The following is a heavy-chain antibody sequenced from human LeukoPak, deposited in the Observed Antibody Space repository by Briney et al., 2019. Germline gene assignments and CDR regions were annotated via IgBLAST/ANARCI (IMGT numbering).Heavy chain of an antibody. Sequence: SVKVSCKASGGTFSSYAISWVRQAPGQGLEWMGRIIPIFGIANYAQKFQGRVTITADKSTSTAYMGLSSLRSEDTAVYYCARGGRDYGDYDNWFDPWGQGTLVTVSS. D-gene: IGHD4-17*01. CDR3: ARGGRDYGDYDNWFDP. J-gene: IGHJ5*02. V-gene: IGHV1-69*04. CDR2: IIPIFGIA. CDR1: GGTFSSYA.